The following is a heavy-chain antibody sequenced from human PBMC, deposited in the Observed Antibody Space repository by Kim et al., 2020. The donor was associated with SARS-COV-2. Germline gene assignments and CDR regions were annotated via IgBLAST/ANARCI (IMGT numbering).Heavy chain of an antibody. D-gene: IGHD2-15*01. J-gene: IGHJ4*02. CDR3: ARGPLYCSGGSCFDY. CDR2: IGTAGDT. Sequence: GGSLRLSCAASGFTFSSYDMHWVRQATGKGLEWVSAIGTAGDTYYPGSVKGRFTISRENAKNSLYLQMNSLRAGDTAVNYCARGPLYCSGGSCFDYWGQGTLVTVSS. CDR1: GFTFSSYD. V-gene: IGHV3-13*04.